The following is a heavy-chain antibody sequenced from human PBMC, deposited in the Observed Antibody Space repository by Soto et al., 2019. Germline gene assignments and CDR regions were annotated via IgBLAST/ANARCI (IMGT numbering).Heavy chain of an antibody. J-gene: IGHJ4*02. CDR3: ARALYYYDNSGFAY. D-gene: IGHD3-22*01. V-gene: IGHV1-18*01. Sequence: QVRLEQSGPEVKKTGASGKVSCKAYGYTFTSYGISWVRQAPGQGLEWMGWINIYSGDANYAQSFQYRVTMTRDTSTNTVYMEMSTLRSDDTAVYYCARALYYYDNSGFAYWGQGTLVTVSS. CDR2: INIYSGDA. CDR1: GYTFTSYG.